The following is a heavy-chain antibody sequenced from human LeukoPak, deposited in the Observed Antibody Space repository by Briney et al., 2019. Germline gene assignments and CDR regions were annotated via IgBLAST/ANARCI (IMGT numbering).Heavy chain of an antibody. CDR2: IKSKTDGGAT. Sequence: PGGSLRLSCAASGFTFSNAWMSWLRPAPGKGLEWVGRIKSKTDGGATDYDAPVKGRFTISRDDSKNTLYLQMNSLKTEDTAVYFGRTAPVRGYWGQGTLVTVSS. D-gene: IGHD3-10*01. V-gene: IGHV3-15*01. J-gene: IGHJ4*02. CDR3: RTAPVRGY. CDR1: GFTFSNAW.